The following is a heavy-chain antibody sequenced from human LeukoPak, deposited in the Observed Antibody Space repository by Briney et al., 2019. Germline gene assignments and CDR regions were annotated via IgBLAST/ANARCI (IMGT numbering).Heavy chain of an antibody. CDR1: GFTFSSYW. CDR2: IKQDGGEK. CDR3: TRDNPFGGH. V-gene: IGHV3-7*03. Sequence: PGGSLRLSCAASGFTFSSYWMTWVRQAPGKGLEWVANIKQDGGEKYYVDFVKSRFTISRDNAKNSLHLQMNSLRAEDTAVYYCTRDNPFGGHWGQGTLVTVSS. J-gene: IGHJ4*02. D-gene: IGHD2-15*01.